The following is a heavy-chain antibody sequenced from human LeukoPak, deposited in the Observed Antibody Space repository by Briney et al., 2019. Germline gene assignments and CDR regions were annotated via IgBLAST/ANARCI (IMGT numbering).Heavy chain of an antibody. CDR2: IYYSGST. D-gene: IGHD4-17*01. V-gene: IGHV4-39*07. Sequence: PSETLSLTCTVSGGSISSYYWGWIRQPPGKGLEWIGSIYYSGSTYYNPSLKSRVTISVDTSKNQFSLKLSSVTAADTAVYYCARDLDYGDYYYGMDVWGQGTTVTVSS. CDR3: ARDLDYGDYYYGMDV. CDR1: GGSISSYY. J-gene: IGHJ6*02.